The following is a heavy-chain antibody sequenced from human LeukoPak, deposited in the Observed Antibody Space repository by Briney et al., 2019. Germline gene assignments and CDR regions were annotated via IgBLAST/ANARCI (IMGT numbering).Heavy chain of an antibody. J-gene: IGHJ3*02. Sequence: GASVKVSCKVSGYTLTELSMHWVRQAPGKGLEWMGGFDPEEGETIYAQKFQGRVTMTEDTSTDTAYMELSSLRSEDTAVYYCATAVGQDRVLNDAFDIWGQGTMVTVSS. D-gene: IGHD2-8*01. V-gene: IGHV1-24*01. CDR1: GYTLTELS. CDR3: ATAVGQDRVLNDAFDI. CDR2: FDPEEGET.